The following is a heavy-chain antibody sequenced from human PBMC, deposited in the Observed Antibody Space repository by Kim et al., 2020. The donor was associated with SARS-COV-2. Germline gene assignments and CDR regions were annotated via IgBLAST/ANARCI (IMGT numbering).Heavy chain of an antibody. CDR3: ARRKNDVGSCTTSNCLHYFDY. V-gene: IGHV2-70*11. CDR1: GFSLSTSGMC. Sequence: SGPTLVNPTQTLTLTCSFSGFSLSTSGMCVNWIRQPPGKALEWLARIDWDNDKYYSASLKTRLTISKDTSKNQVVLTMTNMDPVDTATYYCARRKNDVGSCTTSNCLHYFDYWGQGTLVTVSS. D-gene: IGHD2-8*01. CDR2: IDWDNDK. J-gene: IGHJ4*02.